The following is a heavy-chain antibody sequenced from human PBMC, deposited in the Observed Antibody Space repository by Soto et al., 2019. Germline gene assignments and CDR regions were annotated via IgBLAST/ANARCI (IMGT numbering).Heavy chain of an antibody. V-gene: IGHV3-23*01. CDR3: AKTKIATGGRSYDC. J-gene: IGHJ4*02. CDR1: GFTFSNSG. CDR2: IGVSAANT. Sequence: EVQLLESGGGLVQPGGSLRLSCAASGFTFSNSGMTWDRQAPGKGLEWVSAIGVSAANTYYADSVKGRFTISRDNSKNTLYLEMNSLRVGDTAVYYCAKTKIATGGRSYDCWGQGTLVSVSS. D-gene: IGHD6-13*01.